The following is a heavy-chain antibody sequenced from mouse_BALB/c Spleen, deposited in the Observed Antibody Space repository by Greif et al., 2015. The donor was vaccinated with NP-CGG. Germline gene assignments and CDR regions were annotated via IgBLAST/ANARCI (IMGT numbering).Heavy chain of an antibody. J-gene: IGHJ2*01. V-gene: IGHV1-7*01. CDR3: ARRTQHFDY. CDR2: INPSTGYT. D-gene: IGHD6-1*01. CDR1: GYTFTSYW. Sequence: VQLQQSGAELAKPGASVKMSCKASGYTFTSYWMHWVKQRPGQGLEWIGYINPSTGYTEYNQKFKDKATLTADKSSSTAYTQLSSLTSEDSADYYCARRTQHFDYWGQGTTLTVSS.